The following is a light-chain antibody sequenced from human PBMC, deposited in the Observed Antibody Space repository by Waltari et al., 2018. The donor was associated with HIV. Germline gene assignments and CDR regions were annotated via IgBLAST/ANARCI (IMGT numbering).Light chain of an antibody. CDR2: EVS. CDR3: CSYAGSSTFRV. CDR1: SSDVGSYNL. V-gene: IGLV2-23*02. J-gene: IGLJ3*02. Sequence: LTQPASVSGSPGQSITISCTGTSSDVGSYNLVSWYQQHPGKASKLMIYEVSKRPSGVSNRFSGSKSGNTASLTISGLQAEDEADYYCCSYAGSSTFRVFGGGTKLTVL.